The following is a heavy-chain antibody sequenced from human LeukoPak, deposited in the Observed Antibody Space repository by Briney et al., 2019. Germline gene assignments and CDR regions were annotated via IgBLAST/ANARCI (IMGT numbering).Heavy chain of an antibody. V-gene: IGHV3-33*01. Sequence: PGRSLRLSCAASGFTFSSYGMHWVRQAPGKGLEWVAVIWYDGSNKYYADSVKGRFTISRDNSKNTLYLQMNSLRAEDTAVYYCARDLEYYDFWSGYYTYFDYWGQGTLVTVSS. D-gene: IGHD3-3*01. J-gene: IGHJ4*02. CDR1: GFTFSSYG. CDR3: ARDLEYYDFWSGYYTYFDY. CDR2: IWYDGSNK.